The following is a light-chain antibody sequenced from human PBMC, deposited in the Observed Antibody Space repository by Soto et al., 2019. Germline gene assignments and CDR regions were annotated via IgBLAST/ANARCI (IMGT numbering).Light chain of an antibody. CDR2: GAS. V-gene: IGKV3-20*01. J-gene: IGKJ2*01. CDR3: QQYGSSYT. Sequence: TQSPSTLTASVGDRVTIGCRASESISYWLAWYQQKPGQAPRLLIYGASSRATGIPDRFSGSWSGTDFTLTISRLEPEDFAVYYCQQYGSSYTFGQGTKLEIK. CDR1: ESISYW.